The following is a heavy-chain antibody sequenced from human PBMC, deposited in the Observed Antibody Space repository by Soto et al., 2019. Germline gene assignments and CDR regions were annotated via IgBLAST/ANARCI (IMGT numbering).Heavy chain of an antibody. D-gene: IGHD6-13*01. V-gene: IGHV4-59*08. J-gene: IGHJ6*02. CDR1: GGSISSYY. Sequence: PSETLSLTCTVSGGSISSYYWSWIRQPPGKGLEWIGYIYYSGSTNYIPSLKSRVTISVDTSKNQFSLKLSSVTAADTAVYYCARVYSSSWSSGYYYGMDVWGQGTTVTVSS. CDR3: ARVYSSSWSSGYYYGMDV. CDR2: IYYSGST.